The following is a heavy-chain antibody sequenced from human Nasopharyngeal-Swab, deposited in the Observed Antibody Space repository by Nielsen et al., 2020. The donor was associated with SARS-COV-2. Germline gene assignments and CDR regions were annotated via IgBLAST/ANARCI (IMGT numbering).Heavy chain of an antibody. CDR3: ATDSSYSSAWYTPAH. D-gene: IGHD6-19*01. J-gene: IGHJ4*02. V-gene: IGHV3-30*03. Sequence: GESLKISCAASGFTFSSYGMHWVRQAPGKGLEWVSSLSYDGENKYYADSVKGRFSVSRDNSKSTLYLQLNSLRVDDTAMYFCATDSSYSSAWYTPAHWGQGTLVTVSS. CDR2: LSYDGENK. CDR1: GFTFSSYG.